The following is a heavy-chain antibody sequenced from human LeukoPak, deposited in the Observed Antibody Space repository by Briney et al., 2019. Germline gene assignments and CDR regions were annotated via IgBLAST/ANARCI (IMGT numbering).Heavy chain of an antibody. D-gene: IGHD3-22*01. J-gene: IGHJ3*02. V-gene: IGHV4-59*08. CDR1: GGSIGSYY. CDR3: ARQHYYDSSGYYCDAFDI. CDR2: IYYSGST. Sequence: SETLSLTCTVSGGSIGSYYWSWIRQPPGKGLEWIGYIYYSGSTNYNPSLKSRVTISVDTSKNQFSLKLSSVTAADTAVYYCARQHYYDSSGYYCDAFDIWGQGTMVTVSS.